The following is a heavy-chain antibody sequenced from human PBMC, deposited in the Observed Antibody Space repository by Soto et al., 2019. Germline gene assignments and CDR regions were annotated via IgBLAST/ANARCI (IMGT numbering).Heavy chain of an antibody. CDR2: IRSKAYGGTT. D-gene: IGHD2-15*01. CDR1: GFTFGDYA. CDR3: TRESWTYCSGGSCEFDY. Sequence: GGSLRLSCTASGFTFGDYAMSWFRQAPGKGLEWVGFIRSKAYGGTTEYAASVKGRFTISRDDSKSIAYLQMNSLKTEDTAVYYCTRESWTYCSGGSCEFDYWGQGTLVTVSS. V-gene: IGHV3-49*03. J-gene: IGHJ4*02.